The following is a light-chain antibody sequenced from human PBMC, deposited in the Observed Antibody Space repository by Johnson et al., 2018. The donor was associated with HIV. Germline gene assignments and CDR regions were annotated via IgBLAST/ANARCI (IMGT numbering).Light chain of an antibody. Sequence: QSVLTQPPSVSAAPGQKVNISCSGSSSNIGNNYVSWYQQLPGTAPKLLIYEKNKRPSGITDRFSASKSGTSATLGITGLQTGDEADYYCGTWDSSLSAHYVFGTGTKVTVL. V-gene: IGLV1-51*02. CDR1: SSNIGNNY. CDR2: EKN. CDR3: GTWDSSLSAHYV. J-gene: IGLJ1*01.